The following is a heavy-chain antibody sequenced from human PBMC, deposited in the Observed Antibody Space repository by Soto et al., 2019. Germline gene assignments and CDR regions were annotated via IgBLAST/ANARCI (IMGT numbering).Heavy chain of an antibody. CDR1: GNTFSSYG. CDR2: ISTYNGNT. J-gene: IGHJ4*02. CDR3: ARRYYDDSSGHASDY. V-gene: IGHV1-18*01. Sequence: ASVKVSCKASGNTFSSYGISWVRQGPGQGLEWMGWISTYNGNTDYAQNLQGRVTMTTDKSTSTAYMELRSLRSDDTAVYYCARRYYDDSSGHASDYWGQGTQVTVSS. D-gene: IGHD3-22*01.